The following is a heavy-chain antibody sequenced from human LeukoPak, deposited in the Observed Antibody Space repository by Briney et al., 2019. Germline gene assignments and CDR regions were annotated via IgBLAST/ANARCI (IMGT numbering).Heavy chain of an antibody. V-gene: IGHV1-18*01. CDR1: GYTFTSYG. J-gene: IGHJ4*02. CDR3: ARDSVAAGSPDY. CDR2: TSTYNANT. D-gene: IGHD6-13*01. Sequence: ASVKVSCKASGYTFTSYGISWVRQAPGQGLEWMGWTSTYNANTNYAQKVQGRVTMTTDTSTSTAYMELRSLRSDDTAVYYCARDSVAAGSPDYWGQGTLVTVSS.